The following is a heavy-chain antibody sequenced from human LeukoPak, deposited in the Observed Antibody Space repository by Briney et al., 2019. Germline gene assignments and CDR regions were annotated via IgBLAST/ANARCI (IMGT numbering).Heavy chain of an antibody. J-gene: IGHJ4*02. D-gene: IGHD6-13*01. Sequence: ASVKVSCKASGYSFTKFGISRVRQARGQGLEWMGWISAYNGNTNYEQKVQGRVTMTTDTSTGTAYMELRSLRSDDTAVYYCARDSPYSSSSLGFDYWGQGSLVTVSS. CDR3: ARDSPYSSSSLGFDY. V-gene: IGHV1-18*01. CDR1: GYSFTKFG. CDR2: ISAYNGNT.